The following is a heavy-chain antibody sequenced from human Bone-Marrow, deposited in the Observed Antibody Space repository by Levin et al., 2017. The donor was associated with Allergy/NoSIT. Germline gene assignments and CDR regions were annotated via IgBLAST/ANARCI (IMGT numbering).Heavy chain of an antibody. D-gene: IGHD3-9*01. CDR3: ARDWALTGIDEPTILKDH. CDR2: IWFDGSNQ. CDR1: GFTFSNYA. V-gene: IGHV3-33*01. J-gene: IGHJ4*02. Sequence: HPGGSLRLSCEASGFTFSNYAMHWVRQTPGKGLEWVAVIWFDGSNQYYADPVKGRFTISRDNSKNTLYLQMNSLRAEDTGAYYCARDWALTGIDEPTILKDHWGQGTLVTVSS.